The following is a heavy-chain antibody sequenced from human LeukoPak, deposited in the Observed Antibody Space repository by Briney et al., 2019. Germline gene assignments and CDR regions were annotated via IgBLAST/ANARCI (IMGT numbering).Heavy chain of an antibody. V-gene: IGHV4-59*08. CDR2: IYYSGST. CDR1: GGSISGYY. J-gene: IGHJ4*02. Sequence: SETLSLTCTVSGGSISGYYWSWIRQPPGKGLEWIGYIYYSGSTKYNPSLKGRVTISVNTSKNQLSLKLSSVTVADTAVYYCARHGCSGGSCYWDWGQGTLVTVSS. D-gene: IGHD2-15*01. CDR3: ARHGCSGGSCYWD.